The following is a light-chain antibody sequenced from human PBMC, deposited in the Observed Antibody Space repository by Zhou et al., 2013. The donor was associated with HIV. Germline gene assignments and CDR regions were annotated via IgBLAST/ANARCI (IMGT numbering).Light chain of an antibody. CDR3: QQSYSTPPT. Sequence: QMTQFPSSLSPSVGDRVTIGCRASHNIGTYLNWYQQQPGKPPKLLISSASHLQSGIPSRFSGSGSGTDFTLTIDTLQPDDFATYYCQQSYSTPPTFGRGTRL. CDR2: SAS. V-gene: IGKV1-39*01. CDR1: HNIGTY. J-gene: IGKJ5*01.